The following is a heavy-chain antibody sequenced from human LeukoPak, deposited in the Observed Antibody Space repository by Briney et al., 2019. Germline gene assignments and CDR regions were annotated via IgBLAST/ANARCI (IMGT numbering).Heavy chain of an antibody. J-gene: IGHJ4*02. V-gene: IGHV1-69*04. CDR3: ARGGGDFWSGYYY. CDR1: GGTFSSYA. Sequence: SVKVSCKASGGTFSSYAISWVRQAPGQGLEWMGRIIPILGIANYAQKFQGRVTITADKSTSTAYMELSSLRSEDTAVYYCARGGGDFWSGYYYWGQGTLVTVSS. CDR2: IIPILGIA. D-gene: IGHD3-3*01.